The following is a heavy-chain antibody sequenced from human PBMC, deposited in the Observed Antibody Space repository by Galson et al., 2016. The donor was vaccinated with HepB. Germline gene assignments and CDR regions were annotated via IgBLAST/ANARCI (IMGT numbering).Heavy chain of an antibody. V-gene: IGHV3-23*01. CDR1: GLTPSNSG. Sequence: SLRLSCAASGLTPSNSGMAWVRQAPGKGLEWVAGISGSGPTTYYVDSVKGRFTVSRDNSRNTLYLQMHTLRPEDTAIYYCATWDGCGDNWGQGTLVTVSS. CDR3: ATWDGCGDN. J-gene: IGHJ4*02. D-gene: IGHD1-26*01. CDR2: ISGSGPTT.